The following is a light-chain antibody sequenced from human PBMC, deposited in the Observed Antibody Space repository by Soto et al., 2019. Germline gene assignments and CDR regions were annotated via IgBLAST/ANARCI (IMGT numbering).Light chain of an antibody. CDR2: DAS. J-gene: IGKJ4*01. Sequence: DIQMTQSPSSLSASVGDEVTITCRASQTIMTYLAWYQQKPGKAPKLLIYDASSLENGVPSRFSGSGSGTDFTLTISSLEPEDFAVYYCQQHGSSFGGGTKVDI. V-gene: IGKV1-5*01. CDR3: QQHGSS. CDR1: QTIMTY.